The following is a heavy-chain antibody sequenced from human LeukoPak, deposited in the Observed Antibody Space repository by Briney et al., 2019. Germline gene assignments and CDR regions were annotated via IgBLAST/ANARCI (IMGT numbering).Heavy chain of an antibody. V-gene: IGHV4-30-4*01. J-gene: IGHJ4*02. CDR1: GGSISHYY. D-gene: IGHD5-18*01. CDR2: IYYSGST. Sequence: PSETLSLTCTVSGGSISHYYWSWIRQPPGKGLEWIGYIYYSGSTYYNPSLKSRVTISVDTSKNQFSLKLSSVTAADTAVYYCAGLVDTATDFDYWGQGTLVTVSS. CDR3: AGLVDTATDFDY.